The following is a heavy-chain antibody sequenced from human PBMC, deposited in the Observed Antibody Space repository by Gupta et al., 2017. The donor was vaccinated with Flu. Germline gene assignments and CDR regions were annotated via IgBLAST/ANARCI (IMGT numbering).Heavy chain of an antibody. CDR3: ARDWGIAAAGIG. V-gene: IGHV3-21*01. CDR2: ISSSSSYI. J-gene: IGHJ4*02. D-gene: IGHD6-13*01. CDR1: GFTFSSYG. Sequence: EVQLVESGGGLVKPGGSLRLSCAASGFTFSSYGMTWVRQAPGKGLEWDSSISSSSSYIYYADSVKGRFTISRDNAKNSLYLQMNSLRAEDTAVYYCARDWGIAAAGIGWGQGTLVTVSS.